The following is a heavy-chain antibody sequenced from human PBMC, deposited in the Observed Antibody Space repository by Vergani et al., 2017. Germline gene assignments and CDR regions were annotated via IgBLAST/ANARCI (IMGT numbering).Heavy chain of an antibody. CDR1: GFTFSNAW. Sequence: EVQLVESGGGLVKPGGSLRLSCAASGFTFSNAWMSWVRQAPGKGLEWVGRIKSKTDGGTTDYAAPVKGRFTISRDDSKTTLYLQMISLKTEDTAVYYCTTGTEKVRGESRYYYYGMDVWGQGTTVTVSS. CDR2: IKSKTDGGTT. J-gene: IGHJ6*02. V-gene: IGHV3-15*01. CDR3: TTGTEKVRGESRYYYYGMDV. D-gene: IGHD3-10*01.